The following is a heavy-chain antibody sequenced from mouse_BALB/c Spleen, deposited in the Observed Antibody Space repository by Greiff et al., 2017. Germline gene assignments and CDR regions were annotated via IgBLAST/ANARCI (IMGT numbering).Heavy chain of an antibody. CDR3: ARLLYDYDFAMDY. Sequence: EVQLQQSGAELVKPGASVKLSCTASGFNIKDTYMHWVKQRPEQGLEWIGRIDPANGNTKYDPKFQGKATITADTSSNTAYLQLSSLTSEDTAVYYCARLLYDYDFAMDYWGQGTSVTVSS. J-gene: IGHJ4*01. V-gene: IGHV14-3*02. CDR2: IDPANGNT. D-gene: IGHD2-4*01. CDR1: GFNIKDTY.